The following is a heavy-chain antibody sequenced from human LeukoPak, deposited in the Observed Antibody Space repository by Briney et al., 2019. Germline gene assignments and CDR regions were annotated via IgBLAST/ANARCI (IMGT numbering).Heavy chain of an antibody. CDR1: GYTFASYG. J-gene: IGHJ3*02. CDR3: ARDSRGVYYDSLGDAFDI. CDR2: ISAYDGNT. V-gene: IGHV1-18*01. D-gene: IGHD3-22*01. Sequence: ASVKVSCKASGYTFASYGFSWVRQAPGQGLEWMGWISAYDGNTKSAQKFQGRVTMTTDTSASTAYMELRSLRSDDTAVYYCARDSRGVYYDSLGDAFDIWGQGTMVTVSS.